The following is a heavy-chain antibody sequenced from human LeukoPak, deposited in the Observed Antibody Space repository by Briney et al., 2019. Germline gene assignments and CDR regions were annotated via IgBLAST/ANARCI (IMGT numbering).Heavy chain of an antibody. CDR1: ALTVSSNY. CDR2: IYSGGST. Sequence: PGGSLRLSCAASALTVSSNYMSWVRQAPGKGLEWVSVIYSGGSTYYADSVKGRFTISRDNSKNTLYLQMNSLRAEDRAVYYCARAYSSSWYRFDYWGEGTLVTVSS. V-gene: IGHV3-53*01. J-gene: IGHJ4*02. CDR3: ARAYSSSWYRFDY. D-gene: IGHD6-13*01.